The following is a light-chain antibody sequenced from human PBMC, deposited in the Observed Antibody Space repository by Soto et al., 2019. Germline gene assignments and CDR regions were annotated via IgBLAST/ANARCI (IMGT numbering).Light chain of an antibody. V-gene: IGKV1-39*01. CDR2: ATS. J-gene: IGKJ2*01. CDR1: QSLRSF. CDR3: QQSFDTPLT. Sequence: DIPMTQPPASLSASVGDRSTITCRARQSLRSFLNWYQQKPGKDPKFLIYATSSVQSDGTSRFSGSGSGTDFTLTINSLQPEAFATYFCQQSFDTPLTFGQGTKLEIK.